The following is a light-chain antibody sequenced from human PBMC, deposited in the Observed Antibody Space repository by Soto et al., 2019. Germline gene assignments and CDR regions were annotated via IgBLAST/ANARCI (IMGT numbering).Light chain of an antibody. Sequence: DIQMTQSPSTLSASVGDRVTVTCRASQTIGSWLAWYQQKPGRAPKLLIFDASSLESGVPSRFSGNGSGTGFTLTISRLEPEDFAMYYCHRYGRSPRGTFGQGPRWIS. CDR3: HRYGRSPRGT. CDR1: QTIGSW. CDR2: DAS. V-gene: IGKV1-5*01. J-gene: IGKJ1*01.